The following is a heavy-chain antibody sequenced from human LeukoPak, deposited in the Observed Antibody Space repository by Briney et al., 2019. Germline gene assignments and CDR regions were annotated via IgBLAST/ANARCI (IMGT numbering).Heavy chain of an antibody. CDR2: IYYSGST. CDR1: GGSISSYY. Sequence: PSETLSLTCTVPGGSISSYYWSWIRQPPGKGPEWIGYIYYSGSTNYNPSLKSRVTISVDTSKNQFSLKLSSVTAADTAVYYCARLFVAAAGTNYFDYWAQGTLVTVSS. V-gene: IGHV4-59*08. J-gene: IGHJ4*02. D-gene: IGHD6-13*01. CDR3: ARLFVAAAGTNYFDY.